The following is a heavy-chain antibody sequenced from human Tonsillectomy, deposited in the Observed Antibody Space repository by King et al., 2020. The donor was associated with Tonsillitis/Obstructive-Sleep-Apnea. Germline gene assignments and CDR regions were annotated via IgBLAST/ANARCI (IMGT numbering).Heavy chain of an antibody. CDR2: ISYDGSN. J-gene: IGHJ6*02. CDR3: ARDLTDTVGGMDV. Sequence: VQLVESGGGVVQPGRSLRLSCAASGFTFSSYAMHWVRQAPGKGLEWVAVISYDGSNNSVKGRFTISRDNSKNTLYLQMNSLRAEDTAVYYCARDLTDTVGGMDVWGQGTTVTVSS. D-gene: IGHD5-18*01. V-gene: IGHV3-30*04. CDR1: GFTFSSYA.